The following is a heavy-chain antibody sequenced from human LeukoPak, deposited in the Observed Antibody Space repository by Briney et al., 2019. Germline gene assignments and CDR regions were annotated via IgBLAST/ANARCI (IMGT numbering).Heavy chain of an antibody. J-gene: IGHJ4*02. CDR2: MSGNGGQI. CDR3: ARRDYYDSSGYAPLFDY. V-gene: IGHV3-23*01. D-gene: IGHD3-22*01. Sequence: TGGSLRLSCAASRFSFSNYAMAWVRQPPGKGLEWVSGMSGNGGQIYYADSVKGRFTISRDNSKNTLYLQMNSLRGEDTAVYFCARRDYYDSSGYAPLFDYWGQGTLVTVSP. CDR1: RFSFSNYA.